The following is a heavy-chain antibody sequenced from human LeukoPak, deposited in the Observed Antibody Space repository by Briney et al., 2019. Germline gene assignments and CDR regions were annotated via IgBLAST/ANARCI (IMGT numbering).Heavy chain of an antibody. Sequence: GGSLRLSFAASGFSFSIYSMNWVRQAPGKGLEWVSYISHTGSPVSYADSVKGRFTVSRDNARNSLYLQMYSLRAEDTAVYYCAIPPLSGTGSSRPLAGMDVWGQGTTVTVSS. J-gene: IGHJ6*02. D-gene: IGHD3-10*01. CDR1: GFSFSIYS. CDR3: AIPPLSGTGSSRPLAGMDV. V-gene: IGHV3-48*04. CDR2: ISHTGSPV.